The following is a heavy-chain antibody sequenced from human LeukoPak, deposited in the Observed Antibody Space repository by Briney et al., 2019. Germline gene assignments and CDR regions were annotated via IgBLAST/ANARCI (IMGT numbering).Heavy chain of an antibody. D-gene: IGHD5-12*01. V-gene: IGHV6-1*01. CDR3: ARHLVATTLYPARPLPQFDY. CDR1: GDSVSSNNAA. J-gene: IGHJ4*02. CDR2: TYYRSKWND. Sequence: SQTLSLTCAISGDSVSSNNAAWNWIRQSPSRGLEWLGRTYYRSKWNDDYAVSVKSRITINPDTSKNQFSLQLNSVTPEDTAVYYCARHLVATTLYPARPLPQFDYWGQGTLVTVSS.